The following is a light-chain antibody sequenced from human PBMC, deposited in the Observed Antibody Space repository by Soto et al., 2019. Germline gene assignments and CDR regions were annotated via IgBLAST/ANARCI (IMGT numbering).Light chain of an antibody. CDR3: QHYRTS. V-gene: IGKV3-20*01. Sequence: EIVLTQSPGTLSLSPGERATLSCRASQGVSSSYLAWYQQKPGQPPRLLIYGASSRATGIPDRFSGSGSGTDFSLTITSLEPEDFAVYYCQHYRTSFGGGTKVEIK. CDR2: GAS. CDR1: QGVSSSY. J-gene: IGKJ4*01.